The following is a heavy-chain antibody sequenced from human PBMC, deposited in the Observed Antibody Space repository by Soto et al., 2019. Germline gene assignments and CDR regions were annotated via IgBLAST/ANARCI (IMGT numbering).Heavy chain of an antibody. J-gene: IGHJ5*02. CDR2: IWYDGSNK. V-gene: IGHV3-33*01. D-gene: IGHD6-19*01. CDR1: GFTFSSYG. CDR3: AREGTYEKQWLQENWFDP. Sequence: PGGSLRLSCAASGFTFSSYGMHWVRQAPGKGLEWVAVIWYDGSNKYYADSVKGRFTISRDNSKNTLYLQMNSLRAEDTAVYYCAREGTYEKQWLQENWFDPWGQGTLVTVSS.